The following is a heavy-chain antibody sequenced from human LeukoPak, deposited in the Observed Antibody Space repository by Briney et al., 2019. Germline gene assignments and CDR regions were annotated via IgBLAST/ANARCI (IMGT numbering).Heavy chain of an antibody. D-gene: IGHD3-22*01. CDR2: IIPIFGTA. CDR1: GGTFSSYA. CDR3: ARDDSSGHWPGNAFDI. V-gene: IGHV1-69*05. Sequence: ASVKVSCKASGGTFSSYAISWVRQAPGHGLEWMGGIIPIFGTANYAQKFQGRVTITTDESTSTAYMELSSLRSEDTAVYYCARDDSSGHWPGNAFDIWGQGTMVTVSS. J-gene: IGHJ3*02.